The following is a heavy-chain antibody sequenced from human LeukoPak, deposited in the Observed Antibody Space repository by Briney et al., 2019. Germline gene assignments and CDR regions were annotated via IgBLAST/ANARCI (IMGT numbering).Heavy chain of an antibody. V-gene: IGHV1-2*02. CDR1: GYTFTGYY. CDR2: INPNSGGT. D-gene: IGHD2-2*01. Sequence: ASVKVSCKASGYTFTGYYMHWVRQAPGQGLEWMGWINPNSGGTNYAQKFQGRVTMTRDTSISTAYMELSRLRSDDTAVYYCALVRYCSSTSCYDGTFDYWGQGTLVTVSS. CDR3: ALVRYCSSTSCYDGTFDY. J-gene: IGHJ4*02.